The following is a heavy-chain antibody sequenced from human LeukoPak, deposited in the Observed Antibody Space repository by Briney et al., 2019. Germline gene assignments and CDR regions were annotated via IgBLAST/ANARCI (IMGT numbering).Heavy chain of an antibody. Sequence: GGSLRLSCAASGFTFSSYGMNWVRQAPGKGLGWVSSISSSSTYVYYADSVKGRFTISRDNAKNSPYLQMNSLRVEDTAVYYCARDMEPRNWFDPWGQGTLVTVSS. CDR3: ARDMEPRNWFDP. J-gene: IGHJ5*02. D-gene: IGHD1-26*01. V-gene: IGHV3-21*01. CDR1: GFTFSSYG. CDR2: ISSSSTYV.